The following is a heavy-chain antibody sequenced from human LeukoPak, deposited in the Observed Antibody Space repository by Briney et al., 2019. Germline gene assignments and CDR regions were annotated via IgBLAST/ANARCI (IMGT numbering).Heavy chain of an antibody. J-gene: IGHJ4*02. Sequence: ASVKVSCKASEYTFTSYYMHWVRQAPGQGLEWMGIINPSGGSTSYAQKFQGRVTMTRDTSTSTVYMELSSLRSEDTAVYYCALIVGATDFDYWGQGTLVTVSS. V-gene: IGHV1-46*01. CDR2: INPSGGST. D-gene: IGHD1-26*01. CDR1: EYTFTSYY. CDR3: ALIVGATDFDY.